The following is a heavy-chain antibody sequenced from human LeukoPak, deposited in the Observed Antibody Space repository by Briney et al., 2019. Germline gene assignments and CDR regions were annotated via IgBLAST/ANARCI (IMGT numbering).Heavy chain of an antibody. D-gene: IGHD6-13*01. J-gene: IGHJ4*02. CDR2: IYYSGTT. CDR1: GGSISSSSYY. Sequence: SETLSLTCTVAGGSISSSSYYWGWIRQPPGKGLEWIGSIYYSGTTYYNPSLKSRVTISVDTSKNQFSLKLSSVTAADTAVYYCARRVIAAAGRFDYWGQGTLVTAST. CDR3: ARRVIAAAGRFDY. V-gene: IGHV4-39*01.